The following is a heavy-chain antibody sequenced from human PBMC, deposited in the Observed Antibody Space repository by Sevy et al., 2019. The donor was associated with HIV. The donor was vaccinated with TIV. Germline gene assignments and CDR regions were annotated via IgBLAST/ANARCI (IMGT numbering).Heavy chain of an antibody. CDR1: GFTFSSYW. Sequence: GRSLRLSCAASGFTFSSYWMHWVRQAPGKGLLWVSRISSDGSSTNYADSVKGRFTISRDNAKNTLYLQMNSLGAEDMAVYYCARHRGGVVDYWGQGTLVTVSS. V-gene: IGHV3-74*01. CDR2: ISSDGSST. CDR3: ARHRGGVVDY. D-gene: IGHD2-15*01. J-gene: IGHJ4*02.